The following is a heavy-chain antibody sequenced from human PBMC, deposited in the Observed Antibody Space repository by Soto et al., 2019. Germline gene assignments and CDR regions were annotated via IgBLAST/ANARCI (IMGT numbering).Heavy chain of an antibody. J-gene: IGHJ4*02. CDR2: ISSSGSTI. CDR3: ASSPPSYSYGYLWSY. CDR1: GFTFSSYE. Sequence: GSLILSCAASGFTFSSYEMNWVRQAPGKGLEWVSYISSSGSTIYYADSVKGRFTISRDNAKNSLYLQMNSLRAEDTAVYYCASSPPSYSYGYLWSYWGQGTLVTVSS. V-gene: IGHV3-48*03. D-gene: IGHD5-18*01.